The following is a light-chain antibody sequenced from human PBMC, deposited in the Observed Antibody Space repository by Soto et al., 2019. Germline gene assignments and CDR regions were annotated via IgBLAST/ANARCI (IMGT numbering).Light chain of an antibody. V-gene: IGKV3-20*01. CDR3: HQYGSSPLT. J-gene: IGKJ4*01. CDR1: QSVSSSF. Sequence: EIVLTQSPGTLSLFPGERATLSCRASQSVSSSFLAWYQQKPGQAPRLLIFGASNRATGIPDRFSGSGSGTDFTLTISRLEPEDFAVYYCHQYGSSPLTFGGGTKVEIK. CDR2: GAS.